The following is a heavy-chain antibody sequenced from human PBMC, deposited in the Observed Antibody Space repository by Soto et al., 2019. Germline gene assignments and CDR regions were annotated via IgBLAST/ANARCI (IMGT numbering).Heavy chain of an antibody. V-gene: IGHV5-51*01. Sequence: VGSLEIPCKCLWCDFYCFLMGLVPPVPRKGLEWMAIIYPADSDNNYSPPFQRQATTSANKNNSTAHLQRSSMKASDTVKYCCARHEWTMTKNDTFDFWGQGTLVTVSS. CDR2: IYPADSDN. D-gene: IGHD4-17*01. CDR1: WCDFYCFL. CDR3: ARHEWTMTKNDTFDF. J-gene: IGHJ5*01.